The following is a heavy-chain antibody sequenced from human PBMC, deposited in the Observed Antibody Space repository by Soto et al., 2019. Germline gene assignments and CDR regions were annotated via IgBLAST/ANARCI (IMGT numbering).Heavy chain of an antibody. CDR1: GGSISSSSYY. CDR3: TRRGSSSWYGY. Sequence: QLQLQESGPGLVKPSETLSLTCTVSGGSISSSSYYWGWIRQPPGKGLEWIGSIYYSGSTYYNPSLKIRVTISVDTSKNQFSLQLSSVTAADSDLYYCTRRGSSSWYGYWGQGTLVTVSS. J-gene: IGHJ4*02. CDR2: IYYSGST. V-gene: IGHV4-39*01. D-gene: IGHD6-13*01.